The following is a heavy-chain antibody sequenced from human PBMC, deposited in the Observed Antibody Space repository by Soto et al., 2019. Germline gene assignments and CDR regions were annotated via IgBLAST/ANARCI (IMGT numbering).Heavy chain of an antibody. V-gene: IGHV1-69*01. D-gene: IGHD2-2*01. CDR3: ARAAKIFGCSSTSCFNWFDP. Sequence: QVQLVQSGAEVKKPGSSVKVSCKASGGTFSSYAISWVRQAPGQGLEWMGGIIPIFGTANYAQKFQGRVTITPDESTSTAHMELSSLRSEDTAVYYCARAAKIFGCSSTSCFNWFDPWGQGTLVTVSS. J-gene: IGHJ5*02. CDR1: GGTFSSYA. CDR2: IIPIFGTA.